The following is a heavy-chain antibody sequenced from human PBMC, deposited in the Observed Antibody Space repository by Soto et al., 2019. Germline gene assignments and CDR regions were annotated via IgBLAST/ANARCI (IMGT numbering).Heavy chain of an antibody. V-gene: IGHV4-30-4*01. CDR1: GGSISSGDYY. J-gene: IGHJ4*02. CDR2: IYYSGST. Sequence: LSLTCTVSGGSISSGDYYWSWIRQPPGKGLEWIGYIYYSGSTYYNPSLKSRVTISVDTSKNQFSLKLSSVTAADTAVYYCARVGGFGATTIDYSGQGTLVPVSS. D-gene: IGHD3-10*01. CDR3: ARVGGFGATTIDY.